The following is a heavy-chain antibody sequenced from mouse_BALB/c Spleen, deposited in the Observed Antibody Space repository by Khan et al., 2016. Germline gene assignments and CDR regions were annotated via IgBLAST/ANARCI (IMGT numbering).Heavy chain of an antibody. Sequence: QIPLVQSGPELKKPGETVKISCQASGYTFTDYSIHWVKQAPGKGLKWMGWINTETGEPTYAVDFMGRFAFSLETSARTAYLQINHLKKEDTATYCWAGRYAAMDYWGQGTSVTVSS. CDR3: AGRYAAMDY. D-gene: IGHD2-14*01. CDR1: GYTFTDYS. J-gene: IGHJ4*01. CDR2: INTETGEP. V-gene: IGHV9-2-1*01.